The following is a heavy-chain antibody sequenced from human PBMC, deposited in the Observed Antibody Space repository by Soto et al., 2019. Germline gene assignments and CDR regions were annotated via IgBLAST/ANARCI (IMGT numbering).Heavy chain of an antibody. Sequence: QVQLQESGPGLVEPSGTLSLTCAVSGGSISSSNWWSWVRPPAGKGLEWSGEIYHSGSTNYNPSLKSRVSISVDKSKYQFSLKLSSVTAADTAVDYCAKRVVPAAIWYYGMDVWGQGTTVTVSS. J-gene: IGHJ6*02. D-gene: IGHD2-2*01. CDR1: GGSISSSNW. V-gene: IGHV4-4*02. CDR2: IYHSGST. CDR3: AKRVVPAAIWYYGMDV.